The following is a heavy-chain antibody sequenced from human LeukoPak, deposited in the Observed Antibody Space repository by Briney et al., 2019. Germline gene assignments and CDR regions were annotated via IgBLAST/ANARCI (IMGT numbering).Heavy chain of an antibody. D-gene: IGHD6-13*01. CDR2: ISISGGTT. J-gene: IGHJ4*02. Sequence: QPGGSLRLSCAAAGFTFSSYAMSWVRQAPGKGLEWVSVISISGGTTYYADSVKGRFTISRDNSKNTLYLQMNSLRAEDTAVYYCTTSPSWGPAADGMRFDYWGQGTLVTISS. V-gene: IGHV3-23*01. CDR3: TTSPSWGPAADGMRFDY. CDR1: GFTFSSYA.